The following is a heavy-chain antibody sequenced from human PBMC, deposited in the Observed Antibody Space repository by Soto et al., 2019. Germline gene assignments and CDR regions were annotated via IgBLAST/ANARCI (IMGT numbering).Heavy chain of an antibody. Sequence: SETLSLTCTVSGGSISSYYWSWIRQPPGKGLEWIGYIYYSGSTNSSPSLKSRVTISLDMSKNHVSLILKSVNIADSAIYYCARGHFDSRDYSNALDYWGQGTLVTVSS. V-gene: IGHV4-59*01. CDR3: ARGHFDSRDYSNALDY. D-gene: IGHD3-22*01. J-gene: IGHJ4*02. CDR2: IYYSGST. CDR1: GGSISSYY.